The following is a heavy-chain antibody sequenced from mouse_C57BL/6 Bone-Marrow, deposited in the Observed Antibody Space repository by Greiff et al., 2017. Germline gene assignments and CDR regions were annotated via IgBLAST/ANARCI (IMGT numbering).Heavy chain of an antibody. D-gene: IGHD2-5*01. Sequence: QVQLQQSGAELVRPGSSVKLSCKASGYTFTSYWMDWVKQRPGQGLEWIGNIYPSDSETHYNQKFKDKATLTVDKSSSTAYTQLSSLTSEDSAVYYCAREGYSKRNAMDYWGQGTSVTVSS. CDR1: GYTFTSYW. V-gene: IGHV1-61*01. CDR2: IYPSDSET. J-gene: IGHJ4*01. CDR3: AREGYSKRNAMDY.